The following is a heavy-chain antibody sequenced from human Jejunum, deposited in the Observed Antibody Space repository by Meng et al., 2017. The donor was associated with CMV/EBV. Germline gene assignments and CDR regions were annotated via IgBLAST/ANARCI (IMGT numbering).Heavy chain of an antibody. CDR3: ARGRDAYKTGL. Sequence: CTVSGDSISTGIYYWTWVRQLPGKGLEWIGSIHPSGSTNYNPSLKSRVSMSVDTSKNHFSLTLTSVTGADTAVYYCARGRDAYKTGLWGQGTLVTVSS. V-gene: IGHV4-31*03. CDR1: GDSISTGIYY. CDR2: IHPSGST. D-gene: IGHD5-24*01. J-gene: IGHJ4*02.